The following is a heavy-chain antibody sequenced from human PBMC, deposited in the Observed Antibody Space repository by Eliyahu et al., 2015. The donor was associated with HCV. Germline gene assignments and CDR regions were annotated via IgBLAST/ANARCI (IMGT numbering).Heavy chain of an antibody. V-gene: IGHV3-7*04. CDR1: GFTFSSSW. D-gene: IGHD2-21*01. CDR3: ARGDPDY. CDR2: IKQDGSEK. Sequence: EVQLVESGGGLVQPGGSLRLSCAASGFTFSSSWMTWVRQAPGKGLEWVANIKQDGSEKYYVDSVKGRFTISRDNANNSLYLQMNSLRAEDTAVYYCARGDPDYWGQGTLVTVSS. J-gene: IGHJ4*02.